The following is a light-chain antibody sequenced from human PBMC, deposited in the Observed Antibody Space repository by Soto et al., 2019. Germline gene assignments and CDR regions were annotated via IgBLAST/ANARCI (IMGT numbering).Light chain of an antibody. Sequence: DIQMTQSPSSLSASVGDRVTITCRASQDIINFLNWYQQKPGKAPKILIYDGSNLETGVPSRFSGSGSRTDFTFTISSLQPEDIATYYCQQKHNLPHTVGQGTRLDI. CDR2: DGS. CDR3: QQKHNLPHT. J-gene: IGKJ2*01. V-gene: IGKV1-33*01. CDR1: QDIINF.